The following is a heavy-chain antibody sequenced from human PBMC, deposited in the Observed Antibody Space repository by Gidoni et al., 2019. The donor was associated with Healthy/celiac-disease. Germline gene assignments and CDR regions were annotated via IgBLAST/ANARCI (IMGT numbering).Heavy chain of an antibody. CDR1: EFTLRYYY. D-gene: IGHD3-10*01. Sequence: QVQLVESGGGLVKPGGSLRLSCAASEFTLRYYYRSWIRQAPGKGLEWVSYISSSGSNIYYADSVKGRFTIARDNAKNSLYLQRNSLRAEDTAVYYCARSMVRGVIDYWGQGTLVTVSS. J-gene: IGHJ4*02. CDR3: ARSMVRGVIDY. V-gene: IGHV3-11*01. CDR2: ISSSGSNI.